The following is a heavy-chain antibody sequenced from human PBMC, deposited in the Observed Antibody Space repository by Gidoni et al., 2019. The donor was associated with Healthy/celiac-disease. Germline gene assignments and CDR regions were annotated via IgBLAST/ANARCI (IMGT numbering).Heavy chain of an antibody. Sequence: QVQLQQWGAGLVKPSETLSLTCAVYGGSFSGYYWSWILQPPGKGLEWIGEINPRGSTNYNPSLKSRVTISVDTSKNQFSLKLSSVTAADTAVYYCASSHDWPYYYGSGSYYKGRYFQHWGQGTLVTVSS. V-gene: IGHV4-34*02. D-gene: IGHD3-10*01. CDR1: GGSFSGYY. CDR2: INPRGST. CDR3: ASSHDWPYYYGSGSYYKGRYFQH. J-gene: IGHJ1*01.